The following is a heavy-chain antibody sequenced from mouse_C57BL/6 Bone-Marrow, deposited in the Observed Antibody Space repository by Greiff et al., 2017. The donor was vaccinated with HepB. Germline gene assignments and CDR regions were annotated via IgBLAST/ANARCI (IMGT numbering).Heavy chain of an antibody. CDR3: ARRGAY. CDR1: GYTFTSYG. CDR2: IYPRSGNT. J-gene: IGHJ3*01. Sequence: LVESGAELARPGASVKLSCKASGYTFTSYGISWVKQRTGQGLEWIGEIYPRSGNTYYNEKFKGKATLTADKSSSTAYMELRSLTSEDSAVYFCARRGAYWGQGTLVTVSA. V-gene: IGHV1-81*01.